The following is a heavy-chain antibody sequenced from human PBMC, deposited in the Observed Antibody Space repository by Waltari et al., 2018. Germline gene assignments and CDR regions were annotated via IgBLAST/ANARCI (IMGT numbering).Heavy chain of an antibody. CDR3: ASGLYGDYDNWFDP. Sequence: EVQLVESGGGLVKPGGSLRLSCAASGFTFSSYSMNWVRQAPGKGLEWVSYSSRSSSYISYADSVKGRFTIARDNAKNSLYVQMNSLRAEDTAVYYCASGLYGDYDNWFDPWGQGTLVTVSS. D-gene: IGHD4-17*01. J-gene: IGHJ5*02. V-gene: IGHV3-21*01. CDR1: GFTFSSYS. CDR2: SSRSSSYI.